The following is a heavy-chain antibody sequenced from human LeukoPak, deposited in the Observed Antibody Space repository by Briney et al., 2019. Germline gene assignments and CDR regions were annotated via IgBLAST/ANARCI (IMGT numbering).Heavy chain of an antibody. J-gene: IGHJ5*02. D-gene: IGHD3-10*01. CDR1: GGSISSSSYY. Sequence: SETLSLTCTVSGGSISSSSYYWSWIRQPPGKGLEWIGEINHSGSTNYNPSLKSRVTISVDTSKNQFSLKLSSVTAADTAVYYCARRPHGSGSYYSWFDPWGQGTLVTVSS. CDR3: ARRPHGSGSYYSWFDP. V-gene: IGHV4-39*07. CDR2: INHSGST.